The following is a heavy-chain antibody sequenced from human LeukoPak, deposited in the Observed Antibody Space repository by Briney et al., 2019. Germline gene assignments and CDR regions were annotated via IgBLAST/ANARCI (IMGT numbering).Heavy chain of an antibody. V-gene: IGHV1-69*05. D-gene: IGHD1-1*01. Sequence: ASVKVSCKASGGTFSSYAISWVRQAPGQGLEWMGGINPIFGTANYAQKFQGRVTITTDETTSTAYMELSSLISENTAVYYCTSGDISGIANYYYYMDVWGKGTTVTVSS. J-gene: IGHJ6*03. CDR3: TSGDISGIANYYYYMDV. CDR2: INPIFGTA. CDR1: GGTFSSYA.